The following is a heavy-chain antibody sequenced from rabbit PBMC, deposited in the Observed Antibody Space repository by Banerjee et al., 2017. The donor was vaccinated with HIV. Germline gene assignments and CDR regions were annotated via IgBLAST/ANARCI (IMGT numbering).Heavy chain of an antibody. V-gene: IGHV1S40*01. CDR1: GFSFSSSYY. CDR2: KYAGNSGTA. J-gene: IGHJ4*01. CDR3: ARKIWADYGPFNL. Sequence: QSLEESGGDLVKPGASLTLTCTASGFSFSSSYYMCWVRQAPGKGLEWIACKYAGNSGTAYYASWVNGRFTISRSTSLNTVDLRMTSLTAADTATYFCARKIWADYGPFNLWGQGTLVTVS. D-gene: IGHD2-1*01.